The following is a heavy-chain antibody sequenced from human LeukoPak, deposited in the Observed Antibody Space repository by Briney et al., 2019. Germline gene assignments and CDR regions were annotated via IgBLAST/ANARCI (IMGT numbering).Heavy chain of an antibody. D-gene: IGHD2-2*01. CDR3: AKRKGGYCSSTSCPLDY. Sequence: GGSLGLSCAASGFTLSSYAMHWVRQAPGKGLEWVAVISYDGSNKYYADSVKGRFTISRDNSKNTLYLQMNSLRAEDTAVYYCAKRKGGYCSSTSCPLDYWGQGTLVTVSS. V-gene: IGHV3-30-3*02. CDR2: ISYDGSNK. CDR1: GFTLSSYA. J-gene: IGHJ4*02.